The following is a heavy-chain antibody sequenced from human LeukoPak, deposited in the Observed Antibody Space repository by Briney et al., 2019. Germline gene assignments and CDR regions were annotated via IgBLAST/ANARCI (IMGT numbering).Heavy chain of an antibody. V-gene: IGHV3-53*01. D-gene: IGHD3-22*01. CDR1: GFTVSSNY. Sequence: GGSLRLSCAASGFTVSSNYMSWVRQAPGQGLEWVSVIYSGGSTYYADSVKGRVNISRDNSKNTLYLQMNSLRAEDTAVYYCARDPKRYYYDSSGAFDIWGQGTMVTVSS. CDR3: ARDPKRYYYDSSGAFDI. J-gene: IGHJ3*02. CDR2: IYSGGST.